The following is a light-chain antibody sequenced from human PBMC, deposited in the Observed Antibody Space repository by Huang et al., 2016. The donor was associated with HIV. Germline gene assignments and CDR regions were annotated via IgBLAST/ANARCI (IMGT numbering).Light chain of an antibody. CDR2: GAS. CDR1: LSVSTN. Sequence: ERVMTQSPATVSLSPGERATLSCRASLSVSTNLALYQQRPGQAPRLLIYGASTRATGIPARFSGSGSGAEFTLTISSLQSEDFAVYYCQQYDNWPLTFGGGTKVQIK. J-gene: IGKJ4*01. V-gene: IGKV3-15*01. CDR3: QQYDNWPLT.